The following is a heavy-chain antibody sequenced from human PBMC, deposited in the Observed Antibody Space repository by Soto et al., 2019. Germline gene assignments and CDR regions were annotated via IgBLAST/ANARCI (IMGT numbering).Heavy chain of an antibody. CDR2: IIVGSVGT. CDR3: ATEMSSGGRGCSVDI. V-gene: IGHV1-58*01. D-gene: IGHD2-15*01. Sequence: SVKVSCKTSGFTFTNSAVQWVRQARGQRLEWIGWIIVGSVGTNYVQELQGRLTITRDVSTNTAYMELTSLRSEDTAMYYCATEMSSGGRGCSVDIWCQRTMGTVS. J-gene: IGHJ3*02. CDR1: GFTFTNSA.